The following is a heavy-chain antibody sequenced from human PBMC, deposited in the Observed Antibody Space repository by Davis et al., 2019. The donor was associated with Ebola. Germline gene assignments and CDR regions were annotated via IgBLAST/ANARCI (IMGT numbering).Heavy chain of an antibody. V-gene: IGHV3-7*01. D-gene: IGHD2-2*01. J-gene: IGHJ4*02. Sequence: PGGSLRLSCAASGFTFSSYWMSWVRQAPGKGLEWVANIKQDGSEKYYVDSVKGRFTISRDNAKNTLYLQMNSLSAEDTAVYYCARGRGDCKSTSCFIDYWGQGTLVTVSS. CDR2: IKQDGSEK. CDR1: GFTFSSYW. CDR3: ARGRGDCKSTSCFIDY.